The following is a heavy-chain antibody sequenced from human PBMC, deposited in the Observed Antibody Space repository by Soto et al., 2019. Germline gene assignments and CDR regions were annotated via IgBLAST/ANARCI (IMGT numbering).Heavy chain of an antibody. D-gene: IGHD2-15*01. CDR1: GFTFSSYA. CDR3: EKLSGGGCYHNIDC. Sequence: PGESLKISCAASGFTFSSYAMSWVRQAPGKGLEWVSVISGSGGSTYYADSVKGRFTISRDNSKNTLYLQMNSLRAEDTAVYYCEKLSGGGCYHNIDCWGQGTLVTVSS. CDR2: ISGSGGST. J-gene: IGHJ4*02. V-gene: IGHV3-23*01.